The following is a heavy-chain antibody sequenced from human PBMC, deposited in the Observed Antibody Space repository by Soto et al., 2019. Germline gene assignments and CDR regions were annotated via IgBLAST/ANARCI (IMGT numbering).Heavy chain of an antibody. CDR2: IYSDGST. CDR3: ASTPGDRTRAHWFDP. D-gene: IGHD2-21*02. J-gene: IGHJ5*02. CDR1: GFTVSSNY. Sequence: QPGGSLRLSCAASGFTVSSNYMSWVRQAPGKGLEWVSVIYSDGSTYYAGSVKGRFTISRDNSKNTLYLQMNSPRAEDTAVYYCASTPGDRTRAHWFDPWGQGTLVTVSS. V-gene: IGHV3-53*01.